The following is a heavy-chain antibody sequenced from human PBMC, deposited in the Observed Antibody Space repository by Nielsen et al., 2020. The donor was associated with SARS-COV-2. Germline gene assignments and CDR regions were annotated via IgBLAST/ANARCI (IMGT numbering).Heavy chain of an antibody. D-gene: IGHD3-10*01. Sequence: ASVKVSCKASGYAFTSYYIHWVRQAPGQALEWMATINPSISSTEYAQKFRGRVTMTSDTSTSTVYMELSSLRSDDTAVYYCARNEYSYGSGIHYWGQGTQLTVSS. CDR1: GYAFTSYY. CDR2: INPSISST. J-gene: IGHJ4*02. CDR3: ARNEYSYGSGIHY. V-gene: IGHV1-46*01.